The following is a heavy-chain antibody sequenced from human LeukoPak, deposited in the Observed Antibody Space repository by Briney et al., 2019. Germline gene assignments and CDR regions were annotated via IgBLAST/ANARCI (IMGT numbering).Heavy chain of an antibody. V-gene: IGHV4-59*08. CDR3: ARYIAAFNWFDP. Sequence: KPSETLSLTCTVSGGSISGYYWSWIRQSPGEGLEWIGHIFYSGNTNYNPSLKSRVTISVDTSKNQFSLKLNSVTAADSAVYYCARYIAAFNWFDPWGQGTLVTVSS. CDR1: GGSISGYY. D-gene: IGHD2-21*01. J-gene: IGHJ5*02. CDR2: IFYSGNT.